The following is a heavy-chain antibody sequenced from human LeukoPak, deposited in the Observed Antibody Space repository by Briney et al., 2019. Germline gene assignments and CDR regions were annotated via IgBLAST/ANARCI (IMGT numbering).Heavy chain of an antibody. V-gene: IGHV3-30*02. CDR1: GFIFSTCG. J-gene: IGHJ3*02. Sequence: GGSLRLSCAASGFIFSTCGMHWVRQAPGKGLEWVAFIQFDGSNKYYADSVKGRFTISRDNSKNTLSLQMNSLKTEDTAVYYCAKGAAYGQNAFDIWGQGTMVTVSS. CDR2: IQFDGSNK. CDR3: AKGAAYGQNAFDI. D-gene: IGHD4-17*01.